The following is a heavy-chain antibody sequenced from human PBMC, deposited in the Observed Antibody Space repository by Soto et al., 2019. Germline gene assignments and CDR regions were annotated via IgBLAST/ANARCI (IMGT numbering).Heavy chain of an antibody. CDR2: IYYSGST. Sequence: SETLCLTCTVSGGSISSSSYYGGWIRQPPGKGLEWIGSIYYSGSTYYNPSLKSRVTISVDTSKNQFSLKLSSVTAADTAVYYCASGGPYDILTGYYWDLHYYYYMDVWGKGTTVTVSS. D-gene: IGHD3-9*01. CDR1: GGSISSSSYY. CDR3: ASGGPYDILTGYYWDLHYYYYMDV. V-gene: IGHV4-39*01. J-gene: IGHJ6*03.